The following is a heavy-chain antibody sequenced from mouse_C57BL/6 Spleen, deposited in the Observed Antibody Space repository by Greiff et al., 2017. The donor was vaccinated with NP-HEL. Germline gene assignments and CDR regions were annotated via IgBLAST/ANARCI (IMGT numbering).Heavy chain of an antibody. CDR1: GFTFSDYY. J-gene: IGHJ2*01. V-gene: IGHV5-16*01. Sequence: DVKLVESEGGLVQPGSSMKLSCTASGFTFSDYYMAWVRQVPEKGLEWVANINYDGSSTYYLDSLKSRFIISRDNAKNILYLQMSSLKSEDTATYYCARDRGANWRYFDYWGQGTTLTVSS. D-gene: IGHD4-1*01. CDR2: INYDGSST. CDR3: ARDRGANWRYFDY.